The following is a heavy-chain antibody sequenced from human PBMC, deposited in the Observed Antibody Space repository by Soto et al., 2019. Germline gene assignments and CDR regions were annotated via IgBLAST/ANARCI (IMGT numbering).Heavy chain of an antibody. CDR3: ARDITRIRAGYYHPQISDY. Sequence: GGSLRLSCAASGFTFSSYGMHRVRQAPGKGLEWVAVIWFDGSNKYYADSVKGRFTISRDNFKNTLYLQMNSLRAEDTAVYFCARDITRIRAGYYHPQISDYWGQGTLVTVSS. CDR1: GFTFSSYG. D-gene: IGHD3-22*01. J-gene: IGHJ4*02. CDR2: IWFDGSNK. V-gene: IGHV3-33*01.